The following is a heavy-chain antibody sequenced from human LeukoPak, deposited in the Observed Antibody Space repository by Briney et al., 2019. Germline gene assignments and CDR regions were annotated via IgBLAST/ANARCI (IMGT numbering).Heavy chain of an antibody. J-gene: IGHJ4*02. V-gene: IGHV3-9*01. CDR1: GFTFDDYG. CDR3: AKDHRYSSSWYDY. D-gene: IGHD6-13*01. CDR2: ISWNSASV. Sequence: GGSLRLSCEASGFTFDDYGMHWFRQAPGKGLEWVSTISWNSASVGYVESVKGRFTISIDNAKKTLSLQLNSLIPEDTALYYCAKDHRYSSSWYDYWSQGTLVTVPS.